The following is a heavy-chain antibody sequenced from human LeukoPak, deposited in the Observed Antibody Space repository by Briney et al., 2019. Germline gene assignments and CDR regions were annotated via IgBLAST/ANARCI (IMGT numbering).Heavy chain of an antibody. CDR2: IYPGDSDT. J-gene: IGHJ3*02. Sequence: GESLKISCQGSGYSFTTYWIGWVRQMPGKGLEWMGIIYPGDSDTRYSPSFQGQVTISADKSISTAYLQWSSLKASDTAMYYCARHVESGYNYVQAAFDIWGQGTMVTVSS. CDR3: ARHVESGYNYVQAAFDI. V-gene: IGHV5-51*01. CDR1: GYSFTTYW. D-gene: IGHD3-10*02.